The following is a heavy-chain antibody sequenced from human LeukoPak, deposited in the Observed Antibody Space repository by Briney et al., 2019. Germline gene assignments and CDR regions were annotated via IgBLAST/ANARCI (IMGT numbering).Heavy chain of an antibody. CDR2: IYPDDSDT. D-gene: IGHD3-22*01. CDR3: ATRDRYYYDSSGYPAAFDI. V-gene: IGHV5-51*01. J-gene: IGHJ3*02. CDR1: GYSFTNYW. Sequence: GESLKISCKGSGYSFTNYWIGWVRQMPGKGLEWMGIIYPDDSDTRYSPSFQGQVTISADKSISTANLQWSSLKASDTAMYYCATRDRYYYDSSGYPAAFDIWGQGTMVTVSS.